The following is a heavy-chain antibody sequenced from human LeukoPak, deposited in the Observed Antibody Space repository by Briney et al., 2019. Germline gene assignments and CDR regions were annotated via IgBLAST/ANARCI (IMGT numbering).Heavy chain of an antibody. J-gene: IGHJ4*02. D-gene: IGHD3-10*01. CDR1: GFTPTSYA. V-gene: IGHV3-23*01. CDR2: ISSSGGST. Sequence: PGRSLRLSCEPSGFTPTSYAMSWVRHAPGEGLEWVSAISSSGGSTNYADSVKGRLTIYRDNSKNTLYLQMNSLRAEDTAVYYCAKVSVDYYGSGSYYRGYFDYWGQGTLVTVSS. CDR3: AKVSVDYYGSGSYYRGYFDY.